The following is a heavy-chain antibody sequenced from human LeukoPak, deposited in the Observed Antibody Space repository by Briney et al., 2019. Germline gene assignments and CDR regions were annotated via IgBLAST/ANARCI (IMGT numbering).Heavy chain of an antibody. J-gene: IGHJ4*02. V-gene: IGHV4-39*01. Sequence: PSETLSLTCTVSGGSISRSSYYWGWVRQPPGKGLEWIGSIYYSGSTYYNPSLKSRVTISVDTPKNQFSLKLNSVTASDTAVYFCASLQSGGVDSWGQGILVTVSS. D-gene: IGHD3-10*01. CDR3: ASLQSGGVDS. CDR1: GGSISRSSYY. CDR2: IYYSGST.